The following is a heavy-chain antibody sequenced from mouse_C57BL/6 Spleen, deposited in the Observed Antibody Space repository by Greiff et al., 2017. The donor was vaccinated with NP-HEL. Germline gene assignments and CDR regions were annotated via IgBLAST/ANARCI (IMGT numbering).Heavy chain of an antibody. CDR3: ARAEGYFDY. J-gene: IGHJ2*01. CDR2: IDPSDSYT. CDR1: GYTFTSYR. Sequence: QVQLQQPGAELVMPGALVKLFCKASGYTFTSYRMHWVKQRPGQGPGWVGEIDPSDSYTNYNQKFKGKSTSTVDKSSSTAYVQLCSLTSEDSAVCYCARAEGYFDYWGQGTTLTVSS. V-gene: IGHV1-69*01.